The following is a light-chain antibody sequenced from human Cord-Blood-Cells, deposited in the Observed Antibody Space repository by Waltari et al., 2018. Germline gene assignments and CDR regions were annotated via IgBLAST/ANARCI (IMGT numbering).Light chain of an antibody. CDR1: QSVSSSY. Sequence: EIVLTQSPGTLSLSPGERATLSCRASQSVSSSYLAWYQQKPGQAPRLLIYGASSRATGIPDRCSGSGSGTDFTLTISRLEPEDFAVYYCQQYGSSPPGITFGQGTRLEIK. CDR2: GAS. CDR3: QQYGSSPPGIT. J-gene: IGKJ5*01. V-gene: IGKV3-20*01.